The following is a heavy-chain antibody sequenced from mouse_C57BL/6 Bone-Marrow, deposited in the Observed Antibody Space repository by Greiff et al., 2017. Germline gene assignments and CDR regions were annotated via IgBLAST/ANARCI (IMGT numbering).Heavy chain of an antibody. Sequence: QVQLQQPGAELVKPGASVKLSCKASGYTFTSYWMHWVKQRPGQGLEWIGMIHPNSGSTNYNEKFKSKATLTVDKSSSTAYMQLSSRTSEDTAVYYCEYWNWYFDVWGTGTTVTVSS. D-gene: IGHD4-1*01. CDR2: IHPNSGST. CDR1: GYTFTSYW. CDR3: EYWNWYFDV. V-gene: IGHV1-64*01. J-gene: IGHJ1*03.